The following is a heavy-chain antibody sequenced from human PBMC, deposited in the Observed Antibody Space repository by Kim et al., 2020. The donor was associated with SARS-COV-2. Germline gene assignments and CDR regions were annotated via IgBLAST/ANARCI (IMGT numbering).Heavy chain of an antibody. CDR3: AICGFWCGYGTYYYYGMDV. Sequence: SETLSLTCTVSGGSISSSSYYWGWIRQPPGKGLEWIGSIYYSGSTYYNPSLKSRVTISVDTSKNQFSLKLSSVTAADTAVYYCAICGFWCGYGTYYYYGMDVWGQGTTGPVS. V-gene: IGHV4-39*01. J-gene: IGHJ6*02. D-gene: IGHD3-3*01. CDR2: IYYSGST. CDR1: GGSISSSSYY.